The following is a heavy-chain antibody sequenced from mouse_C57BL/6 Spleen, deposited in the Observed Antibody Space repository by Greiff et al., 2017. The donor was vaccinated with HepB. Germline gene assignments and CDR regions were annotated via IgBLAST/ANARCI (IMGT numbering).Heavy chain of an antibody. Sequence: EVQVVESGGGLVKPGGSLKLSCAASGFTFSSYTMSWVRQTPEKRLEWVATISGGGGNTYYPDSVKGRFTISRDNAKNTLYLQMSSLRSEDTALYYCARDTTAPFAYWGQGTLVTVSA. V-gene: IGHV5-9*01. CDR3: ARDTTAPFAY. D-gene: IGHD1-2*01. CDR2: ISGGGGNT. CDR1: GFTFSSYT. J-gene: IGHJ3*01.